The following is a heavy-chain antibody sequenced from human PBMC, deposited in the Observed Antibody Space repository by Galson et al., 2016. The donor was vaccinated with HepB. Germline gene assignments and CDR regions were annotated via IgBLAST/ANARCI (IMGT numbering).Heavy chain of an antibody. J-gene: IGHJ4*02. CDR3: ARAGSKLLVFGN. CDR2: IYYSGST. D-gene: IGHD2-21*01. CDR1: GGSITSGGYY. V-gene: IGHV4-31*03. Sequence: TLSLTCTVSGGSITSGGYYWNWIRQHPGKGLEWIGYIYYSGSTYYSPSLKSRVTISVDTSRNQFSLELSSVTAADTAVYYCARAGSKLLVFGNWGQGTLVTVSS.